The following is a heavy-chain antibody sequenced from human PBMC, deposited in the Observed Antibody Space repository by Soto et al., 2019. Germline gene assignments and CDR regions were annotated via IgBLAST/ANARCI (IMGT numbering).Heavy chain of an antibody. CDR1: GGSMSRGD. D-gene: IGHD3-3*01. CDR3: ARVQSRDDFWSGYPMSHFAY. V-gene: IGHV4-59*01. J-gene: IGHJ4*02. Sequence: SETLSVRCSGSGGSMSRGDWSGCRQPPGKGLEWIGYIYYSGSTNYNPSLKSRVTISVATSKNQFSLKLSSVTAADTAVYYCARVQSRDDFWSGYPMSHFAYWGQGTLVTVS. CDR2: IYYSGST.